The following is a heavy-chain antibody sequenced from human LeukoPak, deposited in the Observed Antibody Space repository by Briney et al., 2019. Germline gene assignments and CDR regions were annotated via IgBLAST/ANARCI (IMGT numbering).Heavy chain of an antibody. D-gene: IGHD5-24*01. V-gene: IGHV1-2*06. J-gene: IGHJ5*02. CDR2: INPNSGDT. CDR3: AREHLPGLRGDWFDP. CDR1: GYTFTGYY. Sequence: ASVKVSCKASGYTFTGYYMHWVRQAPGQGLEWMGRINPNSGDTNYEQKFQGRVTMTRDTSITTAFMELSRLTSDDTAVYYCAREHLPGLRGDWFDPWGQGTLVTVSS.